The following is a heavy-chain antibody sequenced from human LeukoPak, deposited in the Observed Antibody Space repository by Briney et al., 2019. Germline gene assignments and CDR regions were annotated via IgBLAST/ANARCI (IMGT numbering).Heavy chain of an antibody. Sequence: SETLSLTCTVSGGSISSYYWSWIRQPPGKGLEWIGYIYTSGSTNYNPSLKSRVTISVDTSKSQFSLKLSSVTAADTAVYYCAGSYSSSWPDAFDIWGQGTMVTVSS. J-gene: IGHJ3*02. CDR2: IYTSGST. V-gene: IGHV4-4*09. CDR3: AGSYSSSWPDAFDI. CDR1: GGSISSYY. D-gene: IGHD6-13*01.